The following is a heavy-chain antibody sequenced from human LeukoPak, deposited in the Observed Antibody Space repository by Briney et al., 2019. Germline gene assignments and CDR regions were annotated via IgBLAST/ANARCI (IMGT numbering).Heavy chain of an antibody. CDR1: GGSISSSSYY. J-gene: IGHJ4*02. CDR3: ARRAEAAGKGRYFDY. CDR2: IYYSGST. D-gene: IGHD6-13*01. V-gene: IGHV4-39*01. Sequence: SETLSLTCTVSGGSISSSSYYWAWIRQPPGKGLEWIGSIYYSGSTYYNPSLKSRVTISVDTSKNQFPLKLSSVTAADTAVYYCARRAEAAGKGRYFDYWGQGTLVTVSS.